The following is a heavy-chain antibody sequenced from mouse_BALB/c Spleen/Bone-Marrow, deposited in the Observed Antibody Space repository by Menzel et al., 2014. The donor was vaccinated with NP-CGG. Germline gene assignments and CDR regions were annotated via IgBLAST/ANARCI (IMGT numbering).Heavy chain of an antibody. CDR2: IYPGSGNT. CDR3: AKGGYGSSYVRYYAMDY. D-gene: IGHD1-1*01. J-gene: IGHJ4*01. V-gene: IGHV1-77*01. Sequence: QVQLQQPGAELARPGASVKLSCKASGYTFTDYYINWVRQRTGQGLEWIGEIYPGSGNTYYNEKSKGKATLTADKSSSTAYMQLSSLTSEDSAVYFCAKGGYGSSYVRYYAMDYWGQGTSVTVSS. CDR1: GYTFTDYY.